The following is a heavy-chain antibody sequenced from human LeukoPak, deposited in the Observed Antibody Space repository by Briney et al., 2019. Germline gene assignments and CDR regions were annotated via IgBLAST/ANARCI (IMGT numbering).Heavy chain of an antibody. J-gene: IGHJ4*02. Sequence: HPGGSLRLSCAASGFTFSSYAMHWVRQAPGKGLEWVAVISYDGSNKYYADSVKGRFTISRDNSENTVYLQMNSLRAEDTAVYYCARMDTSGWYYFEYWGQGTLVTVSS. V-gene: IGHV3-30*14. CDR2: ISYDGSNK. CDR1: GFTFSSYA. CDR3: ARMDTSGWYYFEY. D-gene: IGHD6-19*01.